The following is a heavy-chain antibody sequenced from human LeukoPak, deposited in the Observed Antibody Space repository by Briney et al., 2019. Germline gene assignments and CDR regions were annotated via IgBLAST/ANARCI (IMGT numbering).Heavy chain of an antibody. D-gene: IGHD3-3*01. J-gene: IGHJ5*02. V-gene: IGHV1-2*02. CDR3: ARVLTIFGDNWFDP. CDR2: INPNSGGT. Sequence: ASVKVSCKASGYTFTGYYMHWVRQAPGQGLEWMGWINPNSGGTNYAQKFQGRVTMTRDTSISTAYMELSRLRSDDTAVYYCARVLTIFGDNWFDPWGQGTLVTVSS. CDR1: GYTFTGYY.